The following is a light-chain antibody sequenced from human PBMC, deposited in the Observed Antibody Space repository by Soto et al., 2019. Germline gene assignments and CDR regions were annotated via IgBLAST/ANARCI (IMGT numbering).Light chain of an antibody. CDR3: QQYDNLPS. Sequence: TQSPATLSLSPGERATLSCRASQSVSSYLAWYQQKPGKAPKLLIYDASNLETGVPSRFSGSGSGTDFTFTISSLQPEDIATYYCQQYDNLPSFGGGTKVEIK. V-gene: IGKV1-33*01. J-gene: IGKJ4*01. CDR2: DAS. CDR1: QSVSSY.